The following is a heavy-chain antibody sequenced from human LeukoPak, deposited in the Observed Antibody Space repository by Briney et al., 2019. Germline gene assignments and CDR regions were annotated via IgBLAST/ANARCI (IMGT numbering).Heavy chain of an antibody. Sequence: PGGSLRLSCAGSGFTFSNSWMGWVRQAPGKGLEWVAVISYDGSNKYYADSVKGRFTISRDNSKNTLYLQMNSLRAEDTAVYYCAKKEWGTGGAFDIWGQGTMVTVSS. CDR3: AKKEWGTGGAFDI. CDR2: ISYDGSNK. V-gene: IGHV3-30*18. D-gene: IGHD3-16*01. CDR1: GFTFSNSW. J-gene: IGHJ3*02.